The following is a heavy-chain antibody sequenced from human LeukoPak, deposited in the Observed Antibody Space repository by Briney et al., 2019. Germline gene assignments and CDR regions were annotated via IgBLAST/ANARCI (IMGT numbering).Heavy chain of an antibody. J-gene: IGHJ4*02. V-gene: IGHV4-4*07. CDR2: IYTSGST. Sequence: PSETLSLTCTVSGGSIISYYWTWIRQPAGKGVEWIGRIYTSGSTNYNPSLKSRVTMSVDTSKNQFSLKLSSVTAADTTVYYCATDFEVYCGGDCYALWGQGTLVTVSS. CDR1: GGSIISYY. D-gene: IGHD2-21*02. CDR3: ATDFEVYCGGDCYAL.